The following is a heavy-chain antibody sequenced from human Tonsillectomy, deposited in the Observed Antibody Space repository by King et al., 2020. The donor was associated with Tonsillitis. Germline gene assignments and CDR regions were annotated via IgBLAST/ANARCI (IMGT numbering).Heavy chain of an antibody. Sequence: VQLVESGGGLVQPGGSLRLSCAASGFTISGYWMHWVREAPGKGLVWVSRINSDGSSTSYADSVKGRFTISRDNAKNTLYLQMNSLRAEDTAVYHCFRIAAPDAIDIWGQGTMVTVSS. CDR2: INSDGSST. V-gene: IGHV3-74*01. CDR3: FRIAAPDAIDI. CDR1: GFTISGYW. J-gene: IGHJ3*02. D-gene: IGHD6-13*01.